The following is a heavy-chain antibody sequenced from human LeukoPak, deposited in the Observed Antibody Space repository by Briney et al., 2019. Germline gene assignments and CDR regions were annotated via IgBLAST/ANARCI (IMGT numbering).Heavy chain of an antibody. CDR2: INHSGST. J-gene: IGHJ4*02. CDR1: GGSFHNYY. D-gene: IGHD7-27*01. CDR3: ARVQAAGDGYYFDF. Sequence: SETLSLTCAVYGGSFHNYYWSWIRQPPGKGLEWIGEINHSGSTNFNPSLKSRVTISVDTSKNQFSLKLSSVSAADTAVYYCARVQAAGDGYYFDFWGQGTLVTVSS. V-gene: IGHV4-34*01.